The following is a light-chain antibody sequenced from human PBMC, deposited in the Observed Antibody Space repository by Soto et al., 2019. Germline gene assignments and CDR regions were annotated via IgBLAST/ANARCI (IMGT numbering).Light chain of an antibody. Sequence: QSVLTQPPSVSGAPGQRVTISCTGSSSNIGAGYGVHWYQKLPGTAPKLLIDGNNNRPSGVPDRFSGSKSGTSASLAITGLQAEDEADYYCQSYDSSLSTYVFGTGTKLT. CDR1: SSNIGAGYG. J-gene: IGLJ1*01. CDR2: GNN. V-gene: IGLV1-40*01. CDR3: QSYDSSLSTYV.